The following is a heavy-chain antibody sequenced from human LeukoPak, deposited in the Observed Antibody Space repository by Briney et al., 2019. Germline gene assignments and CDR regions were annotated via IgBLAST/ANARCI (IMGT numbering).Heavy chain of an antibody. CDR3: ARGWGGDYYDSSGYYLGDY. J-gene: IGHJ4*02. D-gene: IGHD3-22*01. CDR2: ISAYNGNT. V-gene: IGHV1-18*01. Sequence: ASVKVSCKASGYTFTSYGISWVRQAPGQGLEWMGWISAYNGNTNYAQKLQGRVTMTTDTSTSTAYMELRSLRSDDTAVYYCARGWGGDYYDSSGYYLGDYWGQGTLVTVSS. CDR1: GYTFTSYG.